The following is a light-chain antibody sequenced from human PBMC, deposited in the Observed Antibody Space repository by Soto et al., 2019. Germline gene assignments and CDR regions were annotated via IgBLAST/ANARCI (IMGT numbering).Light chain of an antibody. J-gene: IGKJ2*01. Sequence: EIVLTQSPATLSLSPGERATLSCRASQSVSSYLAWYQQKPGQAPRLLIYDASSRATGIPARFSGSGSGTDFTLTISSLESEDSAVYYCQQRSYWPPYTFGQGTKVEIK. CDR3: QQRSYWPPYT. V-gene: IGKV3-11*01. CDR1: QSVSSY. CDR2: DAS.